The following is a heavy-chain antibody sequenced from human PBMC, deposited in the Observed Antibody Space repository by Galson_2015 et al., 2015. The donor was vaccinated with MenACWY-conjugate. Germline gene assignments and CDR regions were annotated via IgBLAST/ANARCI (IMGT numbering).Heavy chain of an antibody. CDR1: GDTFSTYT. J-gene: IGHJ4*02. V-gene: IGHV1-69*13. D-gene: IGHD4-23*01. CDR2: ITPIFGTA. CDR3: ARETKANDYDGNSADY. Sequence: SVKVSCKASGDTFSTYTFSWVRQAPGQGLEWMGGITPIFGTAKYAPRFQGTLTITADESTSTVYMELSSLSSEDTAVYYCARETKANDYDGNSADYWGQGTLVIVSS.